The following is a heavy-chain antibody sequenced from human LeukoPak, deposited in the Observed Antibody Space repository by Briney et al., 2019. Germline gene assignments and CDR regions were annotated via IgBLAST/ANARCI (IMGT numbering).Heavy chain of an antibody. D-gene: IGHD6-13*01. J-gene: IGHJ6*02. V-gene: IGHV3-33*01. Sequence: GGSLRLSCAASGFTFSSYGMHWVRQAPGKGLEWVAVIWYDGSNKYYADSVEGRFTISRDNSKNTLYLQMNSLRAEDTAVYYCARGAYSSSWYVYYYYGMDVWGQGTTVTVSS. CDR1: GFTFSSYG. CDR3: ARGAYSSSWYVYYYYGMDV. CDR2: IWYDGSNK.